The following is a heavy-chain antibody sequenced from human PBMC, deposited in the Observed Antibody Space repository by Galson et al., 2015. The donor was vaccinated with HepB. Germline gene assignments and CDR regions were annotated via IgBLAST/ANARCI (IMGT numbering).Heavy chain of an antibody. V-gene: IGHV3-30*18. Sequence: SLRLSCAASGFSFSEHGLHWVRQAPGKGLEWLAVVSYDGISKYYAASVKGRFTISRNNSENMAFLQMSSLRGEDTAVYYCAKDRLMLASYYFYYGMDVWGQGTTVIVSS. CDR1: GFSFSEHG. CDR3: AKDRLMLASYYFYYGMDV. J-gene: IGHJ6*02. D-gene: IGHD3-16*01. CDR2: VSYDGISK.